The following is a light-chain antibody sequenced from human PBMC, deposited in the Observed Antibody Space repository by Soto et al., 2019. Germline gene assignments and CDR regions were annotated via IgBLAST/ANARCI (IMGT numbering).Light chain of an antibody. CDR1: RSNIGSNS. V-gene: IGLV1-44*01. Sequence: QSVLTQPPSVCGTPGQRVITSCSGSRSNIGSNSVNWYQQLPGTAPKLLIYINDQRPSGVPDRFSGSTSGTSVSLAISGLQSEDEADYYCASWDDRLKGYVFGTGTKVTVL. CDR3: ASWDDRLKGYV. J-gene: IGLJ1*01. CDR2: IND.